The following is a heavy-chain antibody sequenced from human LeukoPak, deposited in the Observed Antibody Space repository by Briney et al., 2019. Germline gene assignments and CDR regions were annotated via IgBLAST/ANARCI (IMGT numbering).Heavy chain of an antibody. J-gene: IGHJ4*02. V-gene: IGHV1-3*01. CDR2: INDGNGNT. CDR3: ARLSGYSYGASYFDY. CDR1: GYTFTSYA. Sequence: ASVKVSCKASGYTFTSYAMHWVRQAPGQRLEWMGWINDGNGNTKYSQKFQGRVTITRDTSASTAYMELSSLRSEDTAVYYCARLSGYSYGASYFDYWGQGTLVTVSS. D-gene: IGHD5-18*01.